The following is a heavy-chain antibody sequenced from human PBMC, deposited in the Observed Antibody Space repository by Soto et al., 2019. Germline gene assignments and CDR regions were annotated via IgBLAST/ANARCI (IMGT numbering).Heavy chain of an antibody. V-gene: IGHV3-74*01. J-gene: IGHJ4*02. CDR1: GFTFSSYW. Sequence: GGSLRLSCAASGFTFSSYWMHWVRQAPGKGLVWVSRINTDGSSTSYADSVRGRFTISRDNAKNTLYLQMNGLSAEDTAVYYCVRDLSSSPYWGQGTLVTVSS. D-gene: IGHD6-13*01. CDR2: INTDGSST. CDR3: VRDLSSSPY.